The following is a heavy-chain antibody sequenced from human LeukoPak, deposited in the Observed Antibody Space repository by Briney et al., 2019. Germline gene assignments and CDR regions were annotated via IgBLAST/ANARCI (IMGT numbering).Heavy chain of an antibody. J-gene: IGHJ4*01. D-gene: IGHD6-19*01. V-gene: IGHV3-23*01. Sequence: GGSLRLTCAASGFTFSNSAMSWVRQAPGKGLEWVSTLSGSGTTTYYADSVKGRFTISRDNSTNTLYLQMNSLRAEDTAVYYCAKGIYSSGWSYFDYWGHGTLVTVSS. CDR1: GFTFSNSA. CDR2: LSGSGTTT. CDR3: AKGIYSSGWSYFDY.